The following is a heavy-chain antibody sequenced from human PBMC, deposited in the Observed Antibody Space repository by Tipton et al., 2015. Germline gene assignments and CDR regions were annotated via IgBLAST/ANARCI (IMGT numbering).Heavy chain of an antibody. V-gene: IGHV5-51*01. CDR1: GYTFASNW. J-gene: IGHJ4*02. CDR2: IYPGDSDT. Sequence: VQLVQSGAEVREPGESLKISCKDSGYTFASNWIGWVRQMPGKGLEWMGIIYPGDSDTRYSPSFQGQVTISADRSNSIVYLQWSSLKASDTAMYYCARGGSQGVLDYWGQGTLVTVSS. CDR3: ARGGSQGVLDY. D-gene: IGHD1-26*01.